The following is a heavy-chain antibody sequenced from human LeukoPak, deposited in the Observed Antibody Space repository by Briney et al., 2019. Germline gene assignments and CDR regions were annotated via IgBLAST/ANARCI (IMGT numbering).Heavy chain of an antibody. D-gene: IGHD1-14*01. CDR2: ISYDGSNK. CDR1: GFTFSSYG. Sequence: GRSLRLSCAASGFTFSSYGMHWVRQAPGKGLEWVAVISYDGSNKYYADSVKGRFTISRDNSKNTLYLQTNSLRAEDTAVYYCAYPDPSHYWGQGTLVTVSS. V-gene: IGHV3-30*03. J-gene: IGHJ4*02. CDR3: AYPDPSHY.